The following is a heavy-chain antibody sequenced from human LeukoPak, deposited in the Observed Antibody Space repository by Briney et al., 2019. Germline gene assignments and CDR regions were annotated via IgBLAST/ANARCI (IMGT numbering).Heavy chain of an antibody. CDR2: ISAYNGNT. D-gene: IGHD3-10*01. V-gene: IGHV1-18*01. CDR1: GYTFTSYG. J-gene: IGHJ5*02. CDR3: ARDDEEFGELSWFDP. Sequence: ASVKVSCKASGYTFTSYGISWVRQAPGQGLEWMGWISAYNGNTKYAQKFQGRVTMTTDTPTTTAYMELRSLRFDDTAVYYCARDDEEFGELSWFDPWGQGTLVSVSS.